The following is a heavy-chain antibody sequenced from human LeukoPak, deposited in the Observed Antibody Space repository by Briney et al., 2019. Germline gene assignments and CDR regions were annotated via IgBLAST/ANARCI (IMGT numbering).Heavy chain of an antibody. CDR3: ARDVGGNLYC. D-gene: IGHD4-23*01. V-gene: IGHV3-7*01. CDR1: GFTFSSSW. J-gene: IGHJ4*02. Sequence: GGSLRLSCAASGFTFSSSWMAWVRQAPGKGLEWVANIKQDGSTKHYVDSVKGRFTISRDNAKNSLYLQMNSLRVEDTAVYYCARDVGGNLYCWGQGTLVTVSS. CDR2: IKQDGSTK.